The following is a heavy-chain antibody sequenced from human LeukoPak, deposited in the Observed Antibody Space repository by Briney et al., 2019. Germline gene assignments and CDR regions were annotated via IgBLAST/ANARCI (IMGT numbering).Heavy chain of an antibody. V-gene: IGHV1-69*04. J-gene: IGHJ4*02. D-gene: IGHD2-2*01. Sequence: SVKVSCKASGGTFSSYAISWVRQAPGQGLEWMGRIIPILGIANYAQKFQGRVTITADKSTSTAYMELSSLRSEDTAVYYCARYCSSTSCPYYFDYWGQGTLVTVSS. CDR1: GGTFSSYA. CDR3: ARYCSSTSCPYYFDY. CDR2: IIPILGIA.